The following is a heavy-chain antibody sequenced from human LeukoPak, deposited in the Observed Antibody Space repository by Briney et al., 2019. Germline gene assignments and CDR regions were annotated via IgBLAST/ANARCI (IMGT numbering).Heavy chain of an antibody. V-gene: IGHV3-7*04. CDR3: ARDNRYYDSSGYYAY. CDR1: GFTFSSYW. Sequence: GGSLRLSCVVSGFTFSSYWMSWVRQAPGKGLEWVANIKQDGSEKYYVDSVEGRFTISRDNAKNSLYLQMNSLRAEDTALYYCARDNRYYDSSGYYAYWGQGTLVTVSS. CDR2: IKQDGSEK. J-gene: IGHJ4*02. D-gene: IGHD3-22*01.